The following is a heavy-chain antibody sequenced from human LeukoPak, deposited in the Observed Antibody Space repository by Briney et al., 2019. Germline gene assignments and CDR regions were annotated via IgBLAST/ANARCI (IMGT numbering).Heavy chain of an antibody. V-gene: IGHV3-74*01. CDR3: CTAPRTYCSGGSCYSY. J-gene: IGHJ4*02. CDR1: GFTFSSYW. Sequence: GGSLRLSCAASGFTFSSYWMHWVRQAPGKGLVWVSRINSDGSSTSYADSVKGRFTISRDDSKNTLYLQMNGLKTEDTAVYYCCTAPRTYCSGGSCYSYWGLGTLVAVSS. CDR2: INSDGSST. D-gene: IGHD2-15*01.